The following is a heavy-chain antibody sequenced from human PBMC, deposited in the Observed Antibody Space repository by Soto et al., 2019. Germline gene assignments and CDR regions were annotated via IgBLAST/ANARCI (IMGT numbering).Heavy chain of an antibody. CDR1: GGTFSSYA. V-gene: IGHV1-69*13. Sequence: VASVKVSCKASGGTFSSYAISWVRQAPGQGLEWMGGIIPIFGTANYAQKFQGRVTITADESTSTAYMELSSLRSGDTAVYYCARTRKYYYDSSGYYLSYWGQGTLVTVSS. CDR3: ARTRKYYYDSSGYYLSY. CDR2: IIPIFGTA. D-gene: IGHD3-22*01. J-gene: IGHJ4*02.